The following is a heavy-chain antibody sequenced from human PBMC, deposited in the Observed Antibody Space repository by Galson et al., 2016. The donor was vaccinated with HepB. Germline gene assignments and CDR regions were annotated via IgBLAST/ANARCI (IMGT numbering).Heavy chain of an antibody. CDR3: ARDFCTGDGGGETCYHGLAH. CDR1: GYTFPTFG. CDR2: TSITGNT. V-gene: IGHV1-18*01. Sequence: SVKVSCKASGYTFPTFGINWLRQAPGQGPEWMAWTSITGNTETARKFQGRLTMTTDTSATTAYMELTSLRSDDTAVYYCARDFCTGDGGGETCYHGLAHWGQGTLVTVST. D-gene: IGHD2-8*02. J-gene: IGHJ4*02.